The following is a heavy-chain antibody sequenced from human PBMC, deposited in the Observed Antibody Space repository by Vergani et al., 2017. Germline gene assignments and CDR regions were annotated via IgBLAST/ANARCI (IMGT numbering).Heavy chain of an antibody. J-gene: IGHJ2*01. CDR3: ARVPRRSGWSILNYFDL. Sequence: EVQLLESGGGLVQPGGSLRLSCAASGFTFSSYAMSWVRQAPGKGLEWVSAISGSGGSTYYADSVKGQFTISRDNSKNTLYLQMNSLRAEDTAVYYCARVPRRSGWSILNYFDLWGRGTLVTVSS. V-gene: IGHV3-23*01. CDR1: GFTFSSYA. D-gene: IGHD6-19*01. CDR2: ISGSGGST.